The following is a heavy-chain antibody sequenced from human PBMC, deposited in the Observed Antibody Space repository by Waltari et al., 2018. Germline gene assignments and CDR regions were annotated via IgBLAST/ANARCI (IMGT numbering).Heavy chain of an antibody. CDR2: IYYSGST. Sequence: QVQLQESGPGLVKPSQTLSLTCTVPGGSISSGVYYWTWIRQPTGKGLEWIGYIYYSGSTYYNPSLKSRVTISVDTSKNQFSLKLSSVTAADTAVYYCARVKAAAGPLDYWGQGTLVTVSS. V-gene: IGHV4-31*03. D-gene: IGHD6-13*01. J-gene: IGHJ4*02. CDR1: GGSISSGVYY. CDR3: ARVKAAAGPLDY.